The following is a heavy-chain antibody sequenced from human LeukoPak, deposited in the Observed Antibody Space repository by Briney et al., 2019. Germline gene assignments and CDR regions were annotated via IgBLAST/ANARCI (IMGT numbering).Heavy chain of an antibody. Sequence: PSETLSLTCAVYGGSFSGYYWSWIRQPPGKGLEWIGEINHSGSTNYNPSLKSRVTISVDTSKNQFSLKLSSVTAADTAVYYCARGGRRGDYGLLGYWGQGTLVTVSS. J-gene: IGHJ4*02. CDR3: ARGGRRGDYGLLGY. CDR1: GGSFSGYY. V-gene: IGHV4-34*01. CDR2: INHSGST. D-gene: IGHD4-17*01.